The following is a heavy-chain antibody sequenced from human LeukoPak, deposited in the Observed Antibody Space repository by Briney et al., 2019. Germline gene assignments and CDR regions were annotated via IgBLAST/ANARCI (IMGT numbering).Heavy chain of an antibody. D-gene: IGHD2-8*01. CDR2: IQYDGSNE. CDR1: GFTFSTYG. CDR3: AKDRCSNGIGCYYYYMDV. V-gene: IGHV3-30*02. Sequence: PGGSLRLSCAASGFTFSTYGMHWVRQAPGKGLEWVAYIQYDGSNEQYAYSVKGRFSISRDSSKNTLYLQMNSLRAEDTAVYYCAKDRCSNGIGCYYYYMDVWGKGTTVTISS. J-gene: IGHJ6*03.